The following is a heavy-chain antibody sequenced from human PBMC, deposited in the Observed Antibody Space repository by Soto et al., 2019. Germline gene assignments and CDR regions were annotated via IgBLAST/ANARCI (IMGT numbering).Heavy chain of an antibody. D-gene: IGHD3-3*01. CDR2: INPSGGST. CDR3: ARGPILEWLLSHYYYGMDV. Sequence: ASVKVSFKASGYTFTSYYMHCVLRSPLQGLEWMGIINPSGGSTGYAQKFQGRVTMTRDTSTSTVYMELSSLRSEDTAVYYCARGPILEWLLSHYYYGMDVWGQGTTVTVSS. J-gene: IGHJ6*02. V-gene: IGHV1-46*01. CDR1: GYTFTSYY.